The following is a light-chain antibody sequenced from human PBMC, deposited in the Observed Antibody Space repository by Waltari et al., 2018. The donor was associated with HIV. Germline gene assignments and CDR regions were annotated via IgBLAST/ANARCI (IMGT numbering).Light chain of an antibody. V-gene: IGLV3-25*03. CDR1: ALPKKY. CDR2: KDS. CDR3: QSADSSGTYVV. J-gene: IGLJ2*01. Sequence: SYKLTQPPSVSVSPGQTAMITCSGDALPKKYSYWFQQKPGQAPVVVIYKDSKRPSGVPERFSGSSSGTAATLTISGVQAEDEADYYCQSADSSGTYVVFGGGTKLTVL.